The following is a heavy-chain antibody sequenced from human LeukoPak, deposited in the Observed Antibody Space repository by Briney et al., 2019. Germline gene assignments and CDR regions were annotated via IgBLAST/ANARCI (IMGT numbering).Heavy chain of an antibody. CDR3: ARGSSSGWYYFDN. V-gene: IGHV4-31*03. D-gene: IGHD6-19*01. J-gene: IGHJ4*02. CDR1: GGSISSGGYY. Sequence: SETLSLTCTVSGGSISSGGYYWSWIRQHPGKGLEWIGYIYYSGSTYYNPSLKSRVTISVDTSKNQFSLKLSSVTAADTAVYYCARGSSSGWYYFDNWGQGTLVTVSS. CDR2: IYYSGST.